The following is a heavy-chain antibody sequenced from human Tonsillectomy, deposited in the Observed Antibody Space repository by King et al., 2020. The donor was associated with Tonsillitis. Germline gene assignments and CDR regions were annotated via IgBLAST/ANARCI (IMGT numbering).Heavy chain of an antibody. Sequence: DVQLVESGGGLVQPSRSLRLSCAASGFTFDDYAMHWVRQAPGKGLEWVSGISWNSGSIGYADSVKGRFTISRDNAKNSLYLQMNSLRAEDTALYYCAKDISSIIAAGGAYGMDVWGQGTTVTVSS. CDR2: ISWNSGSI. V-gene: IGHV3-9*01. CDR3: AKDISSIIAAGGAYGMDV. J-gene: IGHJ6*02. D-gene: IGHD6-13*01. CDR1: GFTFDDYA.